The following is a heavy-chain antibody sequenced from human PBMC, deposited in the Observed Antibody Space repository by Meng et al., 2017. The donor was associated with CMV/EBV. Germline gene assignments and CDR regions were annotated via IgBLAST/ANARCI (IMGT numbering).Heavy chain of an antibody. CDR1: GGSFSCYY. CDR3: ASSLTYPDY. J-gene: IGHJ4*02. V-gene: IGHV4-34*01. D-gene: IGHD2-15*01. CDR2: INNSGST. Sequence: VQLQQWGAGVLRASDTLSLSRPGDGGSFSCYYLSWIRQPPGKGVGWIWEINNSGSTNYHPSLKSRVTISVDTSKNQFSLKLSSVNAADTAVYYCASSLTYPDYWGQGTLVTVSS.